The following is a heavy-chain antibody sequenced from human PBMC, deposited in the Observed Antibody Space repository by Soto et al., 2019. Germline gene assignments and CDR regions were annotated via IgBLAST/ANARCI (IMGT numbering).Heavy chain of an antibody. Sequence: EVQLLESGGGLVQPGGSLRLSCAASGFTFSSYAMSWVRQAPGKGLEWVSAISGSGGSTYYADSGKGRFTISRDNSKNTLYLQMNSLRAEDTAVYYCAKVSRYYDFWSGYSYYYYYMDVWGKGTTVTVSS. CDR2: ISGSGGST. CDR1: GFTFSSYA. D-gene: IGHD3-3*01. V-gene: IGHV3-23*01. J-gene: IGHJ6*03. CDR3: AKVSRYYDFWSGYSYYYYYMDV.